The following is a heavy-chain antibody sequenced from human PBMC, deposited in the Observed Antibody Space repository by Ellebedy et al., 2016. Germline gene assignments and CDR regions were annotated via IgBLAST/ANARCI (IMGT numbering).Heavy chain of an antibody. CDR2: IYYPGST. Sequence: SETLSLTCTVSGGSISSGGYYWSWIRQHPGKGLEWIGYIYYPGSTYYNLSLKSRVTMSVDTSTNQFSLKLSSVTAADTAGYYCARDPSGYAKFDHWGQGALVTVSS. J-gene: IGHJ4*02. D-gene: IGHD5-12*01. CDR3: ARDPSGYAKFDH. V-gene: IGHV4-31*03. CDR1: GGSISSGGYY.